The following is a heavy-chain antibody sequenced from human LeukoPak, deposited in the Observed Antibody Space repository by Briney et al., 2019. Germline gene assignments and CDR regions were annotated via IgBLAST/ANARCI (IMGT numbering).Heavy chain of an antibody. CDR2: ISGSGGST. J-gene: IGHJ4*02. Sequence: GGSLRLSCAASGFTFSSYAMSWVRQAPGKGLEWGSAISGSGGSTYYADSVKGRFTISRDNSKNTLYLQMNSLRAEDTAVYYCAKDRDPTAMVTLYYFDYWGQGTLVTVSS. V-gene: IGHV3-23*01. CDR1: GFTFSSYA. D-gene: IGHD5-18*01. CDR3: AKDRDPTAMVTLYYFDY.